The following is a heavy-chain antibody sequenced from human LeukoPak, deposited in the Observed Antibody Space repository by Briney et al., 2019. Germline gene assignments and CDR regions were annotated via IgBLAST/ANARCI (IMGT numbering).Heavy chain of an antibody. Sequence: GGSLRLSCAASGFTFSSYSMNWVRQAPGKGLEWVSFISSSNSYIYYADSVKGRFTISRDNAKNSLYLQMNSLRAEDTAVYYCARAIALGAFDIWGQGTMVTVSS. CDR2: ISSSNSYI. CDR3: ARAIALGAFDI. D-gene: IGHD2-15*01. J-gene: IGHJ3*02. CDR1: GFTFSSYS. V-gene: IGHV3-21*01.